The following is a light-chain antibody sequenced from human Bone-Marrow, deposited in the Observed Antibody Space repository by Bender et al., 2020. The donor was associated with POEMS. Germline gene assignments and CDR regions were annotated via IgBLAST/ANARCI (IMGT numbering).Light chain of an antibody. CDR1: GFGDKY. CDR2: QDD. V-gene: IGLV3-1*01. J-gene: IGLJ3*02. Sequence: SYELTQPPSVSVSPGHTASITFSGDGFGDKYICWYQQKPGQSPVLVIYQDDRRPSGIPERFSASNSRNTATLTISGTQAMDGADYYCQAWSDGSVVFGKGTSLTVL. CDR3: QAWSDGSVV.